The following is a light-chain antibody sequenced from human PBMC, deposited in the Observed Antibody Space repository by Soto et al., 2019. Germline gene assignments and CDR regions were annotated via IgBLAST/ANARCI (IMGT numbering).Light chain of an antibody. CDR3: QQRSSWPLT. J-gene: IGKJ2*01. V-gene: IGKV3-11*01. CDR2: DAD. CDR1: QSVSSY. Sequence: EIVLTQSPVILSLSPGERAALSCRASQSVSSYLAWYQQKPSQAPRLLIYDADTRATGIPARFSGSGSGTDFTLTISSLEPEDFAVYYCQQRSSWPLTFGQGTKLEVK.